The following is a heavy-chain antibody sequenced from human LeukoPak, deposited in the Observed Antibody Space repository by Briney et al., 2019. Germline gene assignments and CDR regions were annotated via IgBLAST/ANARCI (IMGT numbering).Heavy chain of an antibody. V-gene: IGHV4-59*08. D-gene: IGHD1-26*01. CDR3: ARSKSGTYSWFDP. Sequence: PSETLSLTCTVSGGSINSYYWSWIRQPPGKGLEWIGYIYYSGSTNYNPSLKGRGTISLDRAKNHLSLKLSSVTAADTAVYYCARSKSGTYSWFDPWGQGTLVTVSS. J-gene: IGHJ5*02. CDR2: IYYSGST. CDR1: GGSINSYY.